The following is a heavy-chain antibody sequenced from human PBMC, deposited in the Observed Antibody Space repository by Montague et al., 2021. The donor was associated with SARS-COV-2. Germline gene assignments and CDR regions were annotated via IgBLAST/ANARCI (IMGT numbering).Heavy chain of an antibody. D-gene: IGHD3-9*01. CDR3: ARRTYDILTGYDYGMDV. J-gene: IGHJ6*02. CDR2: IDWDDDK. CDR1: GFSLSTSGMS. V-gene: IGHV2-70*11. Sequence: PALVKPTQTLTLTCTFSGFSLSTSGMSVSWIRQPPGKALEWLARIDWDDDKYYSTSLKSRLTISKDTSKNQVVLTMTNMDPVDTATYYCARRTYDILTGYDYGMDVWGQGTTVTVSS.